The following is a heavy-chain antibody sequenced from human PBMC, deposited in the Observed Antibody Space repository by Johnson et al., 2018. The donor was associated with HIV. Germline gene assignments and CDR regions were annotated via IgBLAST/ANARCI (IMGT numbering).Heavy chain of an antibody. D-gene: IGHD1-1*01. CDR2: ISYDGNHK. CDR1: GFTFSNYA. V-gene: IGHV3-30*04. Sequence: QVQLVESGGGVVQPGRSLRLSCVGSGFTFSNYALHCVRQAPGKGLEWVALISYDGNHKNYADSVQGRFTISRDHSKNTLILQMNGRRPEDTAVYYCATVGRTTATAQSAFHMWGQGTLVTVSS. CDR3: ATVGRTTATAQSAFHM. J-gene: IGHJ3*02.